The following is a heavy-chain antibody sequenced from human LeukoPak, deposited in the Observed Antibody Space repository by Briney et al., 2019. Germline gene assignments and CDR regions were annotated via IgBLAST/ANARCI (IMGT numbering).Heavy chain of an antibody. CDR1: GFTFNTYS. CDR2: ISYGRSTT. CDR3: ARDLPPTGTTYYYGMDV. D-gene: IGHD4-17*01. V-gene: IGHV3-30-3*01. Sequence: GGSLRLSCAASGFTFNTYSMHWVRQAPGKGLEWVAVISYGRSTTYYADSMKGRFTISRDNSKNTLYLQMNSLRAEDTAVYYCARDLPPTGTTYYYGMDVWGQGTTVTVSS. J-gene: IGHJ6*02.